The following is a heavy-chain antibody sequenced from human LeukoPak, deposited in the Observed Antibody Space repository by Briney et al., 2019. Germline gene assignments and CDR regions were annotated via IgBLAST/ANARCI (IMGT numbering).Heavy chain of an antibody. CDR3: TRDSGTYNWLDP. CDR1: GFTFSGSA. J-gene: IGHJ5*02. D-gene: IGHD1-26*01. Sequence: GGSLRLSCAASGFTFSGSAIHWVRQSSGKGLEWVGHIDKKDNFYATTSAASVTGRCTISRDDSKNTAYLQMNSLKTEDTALYYCTRDSGTYNWLDPWGQGTLVTVSS. V-gene: IGHV3-73*01. CDR2: IDKKDNFYAT.